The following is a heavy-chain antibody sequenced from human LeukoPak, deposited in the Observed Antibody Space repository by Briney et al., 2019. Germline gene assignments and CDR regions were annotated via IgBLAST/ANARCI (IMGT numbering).Heavy chain of an antibody. V-gene: IGHV4-34*01. CDR3: ARPTSYYYYYMDV. CDR2: INHSGST. CDR1: GGSFSGYY. Sequence: ETLSLTCAVYGGSFSGYYWSWIRQPPGKGLEWIGEINHSGSTNYNLSLKSRATISKDTSKNQFSLQLTSVTAADTAVYYCARPTSYYYYYMDVWGKGTTVIISS. D-gene: IGHD3-16*01. J-gene: IGHJ6*03.